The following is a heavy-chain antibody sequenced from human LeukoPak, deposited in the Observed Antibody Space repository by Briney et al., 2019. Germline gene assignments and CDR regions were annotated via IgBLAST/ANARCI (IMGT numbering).Heavy chain of an antibody. CDR2: IIPIFGTA. CDR3: AGNPGIAAAGTFDY. Sequence: SVKVSCKASGGTFSSYAISWVRQAPGQGLEWMERIIPIFGTANYAQKFQGRVTITTDESTSTAYMELSSLRSEDTAVYYCAGNPGIAAAGTFDYWGQGTLVTVSS. CDR1: GGTFSSYA. D-gene: IGHD6-13*01. J-gene: IGHJ4*02. V-gene: IGHV1-69*05.